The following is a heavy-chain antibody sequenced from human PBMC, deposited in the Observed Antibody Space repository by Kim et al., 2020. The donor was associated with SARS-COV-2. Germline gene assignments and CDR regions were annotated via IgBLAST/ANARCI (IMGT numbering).Heavy chain of an antibody. V-gene: IGHV3-7*03. D-gene: IGHD3-10*01. CDR1: GFTFSSYW. CDR2: IKQDGSEK. CDR3: ARVRFEGFGELYPEYFQH. Sequence: GGSLRLSCAASGFTFSSYWMSWVRQAPGKGLEWVANIKQDGSEKYYVDSVKGRFTISRDNARNSLYLQMNSLRAEDTAMYYCARVRFEGFGELYPEYFQHWGQGTLVTVSS. J-gene: IGHJ1*01.